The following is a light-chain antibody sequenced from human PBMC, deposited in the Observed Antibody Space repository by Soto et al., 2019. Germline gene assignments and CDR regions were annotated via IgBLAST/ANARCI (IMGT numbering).Light chain of an antibody. J-gene: IGKJ4*01. Sequence: EIVLTQSPAALSVSPGERVTLSCWASQSVGSTLNLYQKRPGQAPRLLIYDTSIRATGIPARFSGSGSGTEFTLTIASLQSEDFGVYYCQRFNRWPLSFGGGTKVDIK. CDR2: DTS. V-gene: IGKV3-15*01. CDR1: QSVGST. CDR3: QRFNRWPLS.